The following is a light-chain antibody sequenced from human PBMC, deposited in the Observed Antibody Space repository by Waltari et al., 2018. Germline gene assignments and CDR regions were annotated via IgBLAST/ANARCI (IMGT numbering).Light chain of an antibody. J-gene: IGKJ2*01. CDR3: QQYDNLPPYT. CDR1: QDISNY. CDR2: DAS. Sequence: DIQMTQSPSSLSASVGDRVTITCQASQDISNYLNWYQQIPGKAPKLLIYDASTLETGVPSRFSARGSGTDFTFTISSLQPEDMATYYCQQYDNLPPYTFGQGTKLEIK. V-gene: IGKV1-33*01.